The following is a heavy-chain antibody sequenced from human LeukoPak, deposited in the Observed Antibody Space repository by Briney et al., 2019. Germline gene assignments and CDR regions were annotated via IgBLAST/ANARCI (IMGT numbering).Heavy chain of an antibody. D-gene: IGHD3-16*02. CDR3: ARDFIGRYWYFDL. Sequence: SETLSLTCTVSGGSMSSYYWSWIRQPPGKGLEWIGNIYYSGSTNYNPSLKSRVTISVDTSRNQFSLKLSSVTAADTAVYYCARDFIGRYWYFDLWGRGTLVTVSS. V-gene: IGHV4-59*01. J-gene: IGHJ2*01. CDR2: IYYSGST. CDR1: GGSMSSYY.